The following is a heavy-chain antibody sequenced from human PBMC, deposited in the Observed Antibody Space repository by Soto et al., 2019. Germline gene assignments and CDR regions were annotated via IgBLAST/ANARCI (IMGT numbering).Heavy chain of an antibody. CDR2: IHYSGGT. D-gene: IGHD4-17*01. J-gene: IGHJ4*02. CDR1: GGYVSDNY. V-gene: IGHV4-59*02. Sequence: SETLSLTCPVSGGYVSDNYWSWIRQPPGKGLEWIGYIHYSGGTNYNPSLKSRVTMSVDTSKNQFSLNLNSLTAADTAVYYCARGTVTVNYFDSWGQGTLVTVSS. CDR3: ARGTVTVNYFDS.